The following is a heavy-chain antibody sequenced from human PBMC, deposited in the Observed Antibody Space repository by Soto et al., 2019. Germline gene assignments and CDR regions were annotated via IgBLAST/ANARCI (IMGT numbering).Heavy chain of an antibody. CDR3: ARDLRPYSSSSFGY. CDR1: GCIFSSYG. CDR2: ISGSGGTT. D-gene: IGHD6-6*01. V-gene: IGHV3-23*01. J-gene: IGHJ4*02. Sequence: PXGSLSLSCSAAGCIFSSYGMSWVRQAPGKGLEWVSGISGSGGTTYYADSVKGRFTISRDNSKNTLYLQMNSLRAEDTAVYYCARDLRPYSSSSFGYWRQGTLVTVSS.